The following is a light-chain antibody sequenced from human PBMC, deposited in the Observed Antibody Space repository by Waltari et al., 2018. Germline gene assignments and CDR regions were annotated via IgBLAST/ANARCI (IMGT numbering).Light chain of an antibody. Sequence: WYQQRRGHAPKLIISDDSQRPSGVTARFSGSKSGYTASLTISGLQTEDEADYYCNAYTATDTYVFGSGTTVTVL. V-gene: IGLV2-11*01. CDR2: DDS. J-gene: IGLJ1*01. CDR3: NAYTATDTYV.